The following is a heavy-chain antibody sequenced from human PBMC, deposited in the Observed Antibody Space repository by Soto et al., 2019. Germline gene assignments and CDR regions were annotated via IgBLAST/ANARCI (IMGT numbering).Heavy chain of an antibody. CDR2: IYHSGST. CDR1: GGSISSGGYS. J-gene: IGHJ4*02. Sequence: QLQLQESGSGLVKPSQTLSLTCAVSGGSISSGGYSWSWIRQPPGKGLEWIGYIYHSGSTYYNPSLKSRVPIPVDRSKNQFHLQLSAVPAADTAVYYCARAGGLGAVAVDYWGQGTLVTVSS. CDR3: ARAGGLGAVAVDY. D-gene: IGHD6-19*01. V-gene: IGHV4-30-2*01.